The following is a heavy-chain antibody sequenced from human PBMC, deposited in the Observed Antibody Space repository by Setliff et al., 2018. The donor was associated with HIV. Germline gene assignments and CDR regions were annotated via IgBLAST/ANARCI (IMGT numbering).Heavy chain of an antibody. CDR3: AKVGDYSGFGEFAALDS. CDR1: GYSFTDYY. J-gene: IGHJ4*02. CDR2: ISPNSGGT. V-gene: IGHV1-2*06. D-gene: IGHD3-10*01. Sequence: ASVKVSCKASGYSFTDYYIHWVRQAPGQGLEWVGRISPNSGGTNYAVKFQGRVTMTRDTSITTVYMEVSRLTFDDTAFYYCAKVGDYSGFGEFAALDSWGQGTLVTVAS.